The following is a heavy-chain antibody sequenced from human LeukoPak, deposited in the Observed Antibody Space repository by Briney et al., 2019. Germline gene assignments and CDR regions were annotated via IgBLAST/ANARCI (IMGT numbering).Heavy chain of an antibody. CDR2: ITNSGSTI. V-gene: IGHV3-11*01. D-gene: IGHD4-11*01. CDR1: GFTFSDYY. CDR3: ARVASNYDFDY. Sequence: GGSLRLSCAASGFTFSDYYMSWIRQAPGKGLEWVSYITNSGSTIYYADSVKGRFTISRDNAQNSLYLQMNSLRAEDTALYYCARVASNYDFDYWGQGTLVTVSS. J-gene: IGHJ4*02.